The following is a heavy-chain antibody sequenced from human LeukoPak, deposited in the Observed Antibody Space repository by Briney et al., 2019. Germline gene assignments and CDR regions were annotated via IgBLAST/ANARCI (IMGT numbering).Heavy chain of an antibody. V-gene: IGHV1-18*01. CDR2: ISVYNGNT. CDR3: ASPYCSGGTCYAHDAFDI. Sequence: ASVKVSCKASGYTFTSYGISWVRQAPGQGLEWMGWISVYNGNTNYAQKLQGRVTMTTDTSTSTAYMELRSLRSDDTAVYYRASPYCSGGTCYAHDAFDIWGQGTMVTVSS. CDR1: GYTFTSYG. D-gene: IGHD2-15*01. J-gene: IGHJ3*02.